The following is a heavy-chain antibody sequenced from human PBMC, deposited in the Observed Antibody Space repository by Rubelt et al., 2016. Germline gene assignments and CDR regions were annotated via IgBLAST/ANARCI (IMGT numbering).Heavy chain of an antibody. J-gene: IGHJ2*01. CDR2: IHTSGST. D-gene: IGHD6-6*01. CDR3: ATAPRGKAYFDF. CDR1: GASMNSHY. V-gene: IGHV4-59*10. Sequence: QVQLQQWGEGLLKPSETLSLTCTVSGASMNSHYWNWIRQPAGKGLEWIGRIHTSGSTNYNPSFKSRVTMSVDTSKSQVSLKLSLVTAADTAVYYCATAPRGKAYFDFWARGTLVTVSS.